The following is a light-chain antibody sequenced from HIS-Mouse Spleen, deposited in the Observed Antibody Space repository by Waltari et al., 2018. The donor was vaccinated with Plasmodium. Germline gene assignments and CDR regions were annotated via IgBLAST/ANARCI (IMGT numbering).Light chain of an antibody. CDR2: GAS. J-gene: IGKJ5*01. Sequence: EIVLTQSPGTLSLSPGERATLPCRASLSDSSIYLGWYQQKPGPAPRLLILGASSRATGIPDRFSGSGSGTDVTLTISRLEPEDFAVYYCEKYGSSPITFGEGTRVEIK. CDR3: EKYGSSPIT. CDR1: LSDSSIY. V-gene: IGKV3-20*01.